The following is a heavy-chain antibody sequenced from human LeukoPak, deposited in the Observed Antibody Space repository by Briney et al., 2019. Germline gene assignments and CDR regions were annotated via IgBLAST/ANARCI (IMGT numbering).Heavy chain of an antibody. Sequence: SETLSLTCTVSGGSISSYYWSWIRQPPGKGLEWIGYNYYSGSTNYNPSLKSRVTISVDTSKNQFSLKLSSVTAADTAVYYCARRRYGDHGSHLHWFDPWGQGTLVTVSS. CDR3: ARRRYGDHGSHLHWFDP. J-gene: IGHJ5*02. D-gene: IGHD4-17*01. V-gene: IGHV4-59*08. CDR2: NYYSGST. CDR1: GGSISSYY.